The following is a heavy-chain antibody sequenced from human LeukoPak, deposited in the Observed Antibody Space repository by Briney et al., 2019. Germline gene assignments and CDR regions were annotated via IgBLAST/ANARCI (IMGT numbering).Heavy chain of an antibody. J-gene: IGHJ4*02. D-gene: IGHD5-12*01. Sequence: GGSLRLSCAASGFTFSSYDMHWVRQATGKGLEWVSAIGTAGDTYYPGSVKGRFTISRENAKNSLYLQMNSLRAGDTAVYYCASGYSGYDLAADDYWGQGTLVTVSS. CDR1: GFTFSSYD. CDR3: ASGYSGYDLAADDY. V-gene: IGHV3-13*01. CDR2: IGTAGDT.